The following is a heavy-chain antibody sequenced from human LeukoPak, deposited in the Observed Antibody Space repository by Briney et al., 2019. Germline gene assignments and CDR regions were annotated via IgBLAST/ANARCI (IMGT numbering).Heavy chain of an antibody. CDR3: ARVSGSSWYRGNNWFDP. V-gene: IGHV4-4*07. Sequence: PSETLSLTCTVSGGSISSYYWSWIRQPAGKGLEWIGRIYTSGSTNYNPSLKSRVTMSVDTSKNQFSLKLSSVTAADTAVYYCARVSGSSWYRGNNWFDPWGQGTLVTVSS. D-gene: IGHD6-13*01. CDR2: IYTSGST. J-gene: IGHJ5*02. CDR1: GGSISSYY.